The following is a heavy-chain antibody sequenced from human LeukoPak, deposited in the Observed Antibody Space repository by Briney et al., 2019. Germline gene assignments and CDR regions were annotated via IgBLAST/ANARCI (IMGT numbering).Heavy chain of an antibody. V-gene: IGHV4-4*07. D-gene: IGHD4-23*01. CDR3: AKTPPGYYYMDV. CDR2: RYPSEST. Sequence: SETLSLTCTVSGGSISSYYWSWFWQPAAKGLEWIGRRYPSESTNYNPSLKSRVTISLDKSKRQFSLELSSVTAADTAVFYCAKTPPGYYYMDVWGKGATVTVSS. CDR1: GGSISSYY. J-gene: IGHJ6*03.